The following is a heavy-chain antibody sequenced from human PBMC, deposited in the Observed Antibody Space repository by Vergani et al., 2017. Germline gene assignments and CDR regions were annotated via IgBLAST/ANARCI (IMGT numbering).Heavy chain of an antibody. D-gene: IGHD6-13*01. J-gene: IGHJ4*02. CDR3: ARRDSSSWYTYYCDY. Sequence: QLQLQESGPGLVKPSETLSLTCTVSGGSISSSSYYWGWIRQPPGKGLEWIGSIYYSGSTYYNPSLKSRVTISVDTSKNQFSLKLSSVTAADTAVYYCARRDSSSWYTYYCDYWGQGTLVTVSS. CDR2: IYYSGST. V-gene: IGHV4-39*01. CDR1: GGSISSSSYY.